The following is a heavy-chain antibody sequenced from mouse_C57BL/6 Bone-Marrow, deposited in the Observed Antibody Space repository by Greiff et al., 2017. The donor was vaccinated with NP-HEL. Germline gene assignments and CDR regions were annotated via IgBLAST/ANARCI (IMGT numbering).Heavy chain of an antibody. Sequence: EVKVVESGGGLVQPGGSLKLSCAASGFTFSDYYMYWVRQTPEKRLEWVAYISNGGGSTYYPDTVKGRFTISRDNAKNTLYLQMSRLKSEDTAMYYCARHEDDGFAYWGQGTLVTVSA. CDR1: GFTFSDYY. V-gene: IGHV5-12*01. CDR2: ISNGGGST. J-gene: IGHJ3*01. CDR3: ARHEDDGFAY. D-gene: IGHD2-12*01.